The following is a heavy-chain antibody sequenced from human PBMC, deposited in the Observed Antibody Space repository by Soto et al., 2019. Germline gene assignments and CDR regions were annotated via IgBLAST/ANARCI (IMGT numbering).Heavy chain of an antibody. CDR2: IYYSGSI. CDR1: GGSISSDIYH. J-gene: IGHJ4*02. Sequence: PSETLSLTCTVSGGSISSDIYHWTWIRQSPGKGLEWIGYIYYSGSIFYNPSFKSRVTISVDTSKNQFSLQLSSVTAADTAVYYCASAVATSITFGYWGQGTLVTVSS. V-gene: IGHV4-30-4*08. D-gene: IGHD5-12*01. CDR3: ASAVATSITFGY.